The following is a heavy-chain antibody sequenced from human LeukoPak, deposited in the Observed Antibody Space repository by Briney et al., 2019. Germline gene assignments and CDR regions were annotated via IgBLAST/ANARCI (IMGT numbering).Heavy chain of an antibody. V-gene: IGHV3-13*01. CDR1: GFTFSSYD. D-gene: IGHD4-17*01. CDR3: VRSPLGDYFDY. J-gene: IGHJ4*02. Sequence: GGSLRLSCAASGFTFSSYDMLWVRQASGKGLEWVSAIGSAGDTFYPGSVKGRFTISRENAKNSLYLQMNSLRAGDTAVYYCVRSPLGDYFDYWGQGTLVTVSS. CDR2: IGSAGDT.